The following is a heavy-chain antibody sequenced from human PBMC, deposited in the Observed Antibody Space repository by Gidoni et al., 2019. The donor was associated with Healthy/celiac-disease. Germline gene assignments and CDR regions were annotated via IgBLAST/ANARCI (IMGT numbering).Heavy chain of an antibody. CDR1: GGTFSSYA. J-gene: IGHJ6*02. CDR2: IIPIFGTA. D-gene: IGHD3-10*01. Sequence: QVQLVQSGAEVQKPGSSVKVSCKASGGTFSSYAISWVRQAPGQGLEWMGGIIPIFGTANYAQKFQGRVTITADESTSTAYMELSSLRSEDTAVYYCAGYYYGSGSYLGSYYYGMDVWGQGTTVTVSS. CDR3: AGYYYGSGSYLGSYYYGMDV. V-gene: IGHV1-69*01.